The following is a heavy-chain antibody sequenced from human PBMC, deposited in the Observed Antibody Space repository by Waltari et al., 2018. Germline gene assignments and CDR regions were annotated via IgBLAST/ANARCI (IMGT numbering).Heavy chain of an antibody. Sequence: VQLHPLGAGLFKPSETLSPTFAVYGWSFLGYLLIWIPPPPLKGLEWIGEINHSGSTNYNPSLKSRVTISVDTSKKQFTLKLSAVTAADTAVYYCARGLEGETAMVEDGMDVWGQGTTVTVSS. V-gene: IGHV4-34*01. CDR2: INHSGST. CDR3: ARGLEGETAMVEDGMDV. CDR1: GWSFLGYL. D-gene: IGHD5-18*01. J-gene: IGHJ6*02.